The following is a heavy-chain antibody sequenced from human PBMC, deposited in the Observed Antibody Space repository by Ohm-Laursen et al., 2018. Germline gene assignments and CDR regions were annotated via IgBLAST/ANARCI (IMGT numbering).Heavy chain of an antibody. CDR3: ARDLGLVGTNWGYYFNC. CDR2: INPSGGST. CDR1: GYTFTSHY. D-gene: IGHD7-27*01. J-gene: IGHJ4*02. V-gene: IGHV1-46*01. Sequence: ASVKVSCKASGYTFTSHYIHWVRQAPGQGLEWMGIINPSGGSTKYAQKFQGRVTMTRDTSTSTVYMEMSSLRSEDTAVYYCARDLGLVGTNWGYYFNCWGQGTLVTVSS.